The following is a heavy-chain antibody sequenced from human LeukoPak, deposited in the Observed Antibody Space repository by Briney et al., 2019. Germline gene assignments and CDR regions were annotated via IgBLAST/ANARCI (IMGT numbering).Heavy chain of an antibody. D-gene: IGHD6-13*01. V-gene: IGHV4-39*07. Sequence: SETLSLTCTVSGGSISSSSYYWGWIRQPPGKGLEWIGSIYYSGSTYYNPSLKSRVTISVDTSKNQFSLKLSSVTAADTAVYYCARGFQQLANFDYWGQGTLVTVSS. J-gene: IGHJ4*02. CDR3: ARGFQQLANFDY. CDR2: IYYSGST. CDR1: GGSISSSSYY.